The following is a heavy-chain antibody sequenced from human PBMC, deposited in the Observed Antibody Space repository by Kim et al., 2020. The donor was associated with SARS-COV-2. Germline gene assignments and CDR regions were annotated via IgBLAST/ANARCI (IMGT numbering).Heavy chain of an antibody. D-gene: IGHD6-13*01. CDR1: GGSISSSSYY. J-gene: IGHJ2*01. V-gene: IGHV4-39*01. CDR2: IYYSGST. CDR3: ARQFAWIAGPSSFDL. Sequence: SETLSLTCTVSGGSISSSSYYWGWIRQPPGKGLEWIGSIYYSGSTYYNPSLKSRVTISVDTSKNQFSLKLSSVTAADTAVYYCARQFAWIAGPSSFDLWGRGTLVTVSS.